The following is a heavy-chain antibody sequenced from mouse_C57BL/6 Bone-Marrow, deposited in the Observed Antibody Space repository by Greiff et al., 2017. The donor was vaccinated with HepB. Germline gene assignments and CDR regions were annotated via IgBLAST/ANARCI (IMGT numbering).Heavy chain of an antibody. V-gene: IGHV1-64*01. CDR1: GYTFTSYW. Sequence: QVQLQQPGAELVKPGASVKLSCKASGYTFTSYWMHWVKQRPGQGLEWIGMIHPNSGSTNYNEKFKSKATLTVDKSSSTAYMQLSSLTSEDSAVYYCARYRWLLTWFAYWGQGTLVTVSA. CDR2: IHPNSGST. J-gene: IGHJ3*01. D-gene: IGHD2-3*01. CDR3: ARYRWLLTWFAY.